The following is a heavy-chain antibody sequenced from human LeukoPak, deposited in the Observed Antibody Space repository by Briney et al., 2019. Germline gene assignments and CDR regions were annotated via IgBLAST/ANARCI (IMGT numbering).Heavy chain of an antibody. D-gene: IGHD1-26*01. CDR3: AREGGFHSPAGI. CDR2: IYYSGST. CDR1: GGSISSYY. J-gene: IGHJ3*02. Sequence: SETLSLTCTVSGGSISSYYWSWIRQPPGKGLEWIAYIYYSGSTDYNPSLKSRVTISLDTSKNQFSLKLSSVTAADTAVYYCAREGGFHSPAGIWGQGTMVTVSS. V-gene: IGHV4-59*12.